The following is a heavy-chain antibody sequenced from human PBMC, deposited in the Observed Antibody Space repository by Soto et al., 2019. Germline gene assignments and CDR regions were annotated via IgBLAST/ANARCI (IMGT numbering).Heavy chain of an antibody. D-gene: IGHD2-2*01. CDR3: ARDFSPADGALFYDAFDI. V-gene: IGHV3-7*01. Sequence: EVQLVESGGDLVQPGGSLRLSCAASGFTFSTSWMTWVRQAPGTGLEWAANIRKDGSVIHYGDSVKGRFTISRDNAKNSLYLEMTNLRVDDTAVYFCARDFSPADGALFYDAFDIWGQGTVVTVSS. CDR2: IRKDGSVI. J-gene: IGHJ3*02. CDR1: GFTFSTSW.